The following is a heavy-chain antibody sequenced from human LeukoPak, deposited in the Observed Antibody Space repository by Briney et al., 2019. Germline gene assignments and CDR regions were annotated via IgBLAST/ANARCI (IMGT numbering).Heavy chain of an antibody. D-gene: IGHD6-19*01. V-gene: IGHV3-30*03. Sequence: GGSLRLSCAASGFTVSSNYMNWVRQAPGKGLEWVAVISYDGSNKYYADSVKGRFTISRDNSKNTLYLQMSSLRGEDTAVYYCYVSGWTEDIDNWGQGTLVTVSS. CDR2: ISYDGSNK. J-gene: IGHJ4*02. CDR3: YVSGWTEDIDN. CDR1: GFTVSSNY.